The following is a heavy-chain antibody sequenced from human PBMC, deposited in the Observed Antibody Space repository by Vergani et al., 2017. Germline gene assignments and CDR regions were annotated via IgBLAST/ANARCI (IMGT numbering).Heavy chain of an antibody. CDR2: ISWNSGST. CDR3: AKELRSAAAGTGRFDY. J-gene: IGHJ4*02. Sequence: EVQLVESGGGLVQPGRSLRLSCAASGFTFDDYAMHWVRQAPGKGLEWVSGISWNSGSTYYADSVKGRFTISRDNSKNTLYLQMNSLRAEDTAVYYCAKELRSAAAGTGRFDYWGQGTLVTVSS. D-gene: IGHD6-13*01. V-gene: IGHV3-9*01. CDR1: GFTFDDYA.